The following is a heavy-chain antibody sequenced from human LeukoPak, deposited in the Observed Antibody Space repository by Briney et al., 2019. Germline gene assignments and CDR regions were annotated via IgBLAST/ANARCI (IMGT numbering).Heavy chain of an antibody. CDR1: GFTSSSNA. CDR3: AKRSSGYSFDY. D-gene: IGHD3-22*01. CDR2: ISGNGGST. Sequence: GGSLRLSCAASGFTSSSNAMSWVRQAPGKGLEWLSAISGNGGSTYYADSVMGRFTISRDNSKNTLYLQMNSLRAEDTAVYYCAKRSSGYSFDYWGQGTLVTVSS. J-gene: IGHJ4*02. V-gene: IGHV3-23*01.